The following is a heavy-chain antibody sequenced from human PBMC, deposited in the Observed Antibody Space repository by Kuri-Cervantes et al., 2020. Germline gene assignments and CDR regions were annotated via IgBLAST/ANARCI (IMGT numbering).Heavy chain of an antibody. CDR1: GSIFESYW. V-gene: IGHV3-7*01. D-gene: IGHD3-9*01. Sequence: GESLKISCEVPGSIFESYWMSWVRQAPGKGLEWVANIKQDGSEEYYVDSVKGRFTISRDNAKNSLYLQMNSLRAEDTAVYYCARDNDDILTGYYYYYYMDVWGKGTTVTVSS. CDR3: ARDNDDILTGYYYYYYMDV. CDR2: IKQDGSEE. J-gene: IGHJ6*03.